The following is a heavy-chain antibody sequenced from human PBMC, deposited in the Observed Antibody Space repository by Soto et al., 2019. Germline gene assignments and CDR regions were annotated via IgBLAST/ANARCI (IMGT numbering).Heavy chain of an antibody. CDR1: GFTFSNYW. V-gene: IGHV3-74*01. D-gene: IGHD3-16*01. J-gene: IGHJ6*03. Sequence: EVQLVESGGALVQPGGSLRLSCAASGFTFSNYWMYWVRQAPGKGLVWVSRLDSEGGNTLYADSVKGRFTISRDNARNTLYVQMDSLRGEDTAVYYCATDLGRFINSEMIINASHMGVWGKGTTVSVSS. CDR2: LDSEGGNT. CDR3: ATDLGRFINSEMIINASHMGV.